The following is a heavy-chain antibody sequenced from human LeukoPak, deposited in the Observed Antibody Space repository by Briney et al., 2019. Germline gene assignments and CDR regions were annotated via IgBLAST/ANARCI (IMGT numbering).Heavy chain of an antibody. CDR3: ARGLSIARLD. V-gene: IGHV4-61*02. J-gene: IGHJ4*02. D-gene: IGHD6-6*01. CDR2: IYTSGST. CDR1: GGSISSGSYY. Sequence: KTSETLSLTCTVSGGSISSGSYYWSWIRQPAGKGLEWIGRIYTSGSTNYNPSLKSRVTISVDTSKNQFSLKLSSVTAADTAEYYCARGLSIARLDWGQGTLVTVSS.